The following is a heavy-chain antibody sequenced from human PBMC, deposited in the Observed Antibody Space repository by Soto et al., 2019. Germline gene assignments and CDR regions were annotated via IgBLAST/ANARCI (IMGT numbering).Heavy chain of an antibody. CDR3: TIGSWSGEVFDI. J-gene: IGHJ3*02. CDR2: IIPMLGIR. CDR1: GGTFSTYS. D-gene: IGHD2-21*01. V-gene: IGHV1-69*02. Sequence: QVQLVQSGAEVKKPGSSVKVSCKDSGGTFSTYSMFWVRQAPRQGLEWMGRIIPMLGIRNYAQRFQDRVTITADKSTATAHMELSSLRSEDTALYYCTIGSWSGEVFDIWGQGTVVTVSS.